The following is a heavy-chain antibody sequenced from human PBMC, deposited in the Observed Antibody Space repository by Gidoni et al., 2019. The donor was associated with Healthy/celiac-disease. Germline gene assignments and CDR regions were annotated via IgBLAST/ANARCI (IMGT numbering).Heavy chain of an antibody. V-gene: IGHV1-69*06. CDR1: GGTFSSYA. D-gene: IGHD6-19*01. CDR2: IIPIFGTA. Sequence: QVQLVQSGAEVKKPGSPVKVSCKASGGTFSSYAISWVRQAPGQGLEWMGGIIPIFGTANYAQKFQGRVTITADKSTSTAYMGLSSLGSEDTAVYYCASGGSGWYGLTYWGQGTLVTVSS. J-gene: IGHJ4*02. CDR3: ASGGSGWYGLTY.